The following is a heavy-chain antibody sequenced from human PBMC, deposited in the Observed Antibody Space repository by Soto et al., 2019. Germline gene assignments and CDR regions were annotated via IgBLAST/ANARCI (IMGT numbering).Heavy chain of an antibody. D-gene: IGHD3-3*01. V-gene: IGHV3-23*01. J-gene: IGHJ6*01. CDR3: AKDKDWSGVYGMDV. CDR2: INGGSTT. Sequence: XVSLRLSCAASGFTFSRYAMSWVRQAPGKGLEWVTAINGGSTTYYADSVKGRFTISRDNSKNTLYLQMNSLRAEDTAVYYCAKDKDWSGVYGMDVWGQGTTVTVSS. CDR1: GFTFSRYA.